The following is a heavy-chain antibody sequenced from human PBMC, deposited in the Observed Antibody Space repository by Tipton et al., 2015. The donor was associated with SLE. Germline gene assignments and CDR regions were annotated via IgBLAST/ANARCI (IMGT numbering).Heavy chain of an antibody. CDR2: VYYTGIT. CDR3: ARDGGYGSSWTYFNY. CDR1: GDSISNSY. V-gene: IGHV4-59*12. Sequence: LRLSCTVSGDSISNSYWSWIRQPPGKGLEWIGYVYYTGITSYNPSLESRVSLSVDTSKNEFSLNLRSVTAADTAVYLCARDGGYGSSWTYFNYWGQGTLVTVSS. D-gene: IGHD6-13*01. J-gene: IGHJ4*02.